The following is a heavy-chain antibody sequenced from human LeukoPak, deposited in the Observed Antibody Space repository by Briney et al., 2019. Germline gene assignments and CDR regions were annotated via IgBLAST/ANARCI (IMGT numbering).Heavy chain of an antibody. J-gene: IGHJ4*02. D-gene: IGHD3-10*01. V-gene: IGHV3-30*01. Sequence: EKSLRLSCAASGFTFSNYAMHWVRQAPGKGLEWVSLISSGGTYEYYADSVKGRFTISRDNSKNTLYLQLNSLRAEDTAVYYCARDSTYYYDSGSSGPHCFDNWGQGTLVTVSS. CDR3: ARDSTYYYDSGSSGPHCFDN. CDR1: GFTFSNYA. CDR2: ISSGGTYE.